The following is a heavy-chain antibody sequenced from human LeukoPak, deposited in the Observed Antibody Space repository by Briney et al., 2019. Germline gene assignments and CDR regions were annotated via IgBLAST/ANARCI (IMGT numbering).Heavy chain of an antibody. D-gene: IGHD6-13*01. Sequence: GESLKISCKGSGYSFTSHWIGWVRQMPGKGLEWMGIIYPGDSRTTYSPSFQGQVTISADKSIRTAYLQWNSLKASDTAIYYCVRHNGKARYSSSWYDNGMDVWGQGTTVTVSS. CDR2: IYPGDSRT. V-gene: IGHV5-51*01. J-gene: IGHJ6*02. CDR1: GYSFTSHW. CDR3: VRHNGKARYSSSWYDNGMDV.